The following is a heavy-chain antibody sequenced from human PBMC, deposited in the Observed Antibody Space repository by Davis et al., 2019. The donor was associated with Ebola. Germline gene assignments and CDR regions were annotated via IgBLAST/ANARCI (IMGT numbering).Heavy chain of an antibody. CDR1: GGSFSGYY. Sequence: SETLSLTCAVYGGSFSGYYWSCIRQLPGKGLDWIGQVWPGGTTDYNPSLKSRVTISIEKSKNHFSLNLTSVTATDTAVYYCARDLNRRFDPWGQGTLVTVSS. J-gene: IGHJ5*02. CDR3: ARDLNRRFDP. D-gene: IGHD1-14*01. V-gene: IGHV4-34*01. CDR2: VWPGGTT.